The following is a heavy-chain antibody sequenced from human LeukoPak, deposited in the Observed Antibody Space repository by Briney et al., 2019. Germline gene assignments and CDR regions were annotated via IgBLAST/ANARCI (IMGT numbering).Heavy chain of an antibody. J-gene: IGHJ4*02. Sequence: SETLSLTCAVYGGSFSGYYWSWIRQPPGKGLEWIGEINHSGSTNYNPSLKSRVTISVDTSKNQFSLKLSSVTAADTAVYYCARRDTAMVTLDYWGQGTLVTVSS. CDR3: ARRDTAMVTLDY. CDR1: GGSFSGYY. D-gene: IGHD5-18*01. V-gene: IGHV4-34*01. CDR2: INHSGST.